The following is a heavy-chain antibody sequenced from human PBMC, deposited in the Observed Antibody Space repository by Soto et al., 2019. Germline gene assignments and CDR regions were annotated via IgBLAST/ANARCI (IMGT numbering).Heavy chain of an antibody. Sequence: PSETLSLTCTVSGGAISSYYWSWIRQPAGKGLEWIGRIYTSGSTNYNPSLKSRVTMSVDTSKNQFSLKLSSVTAADTAVYYCARGSRVAAAGTPGPPLYYYYGMDVWGQGTTVTVSS. V-gene: IGHV4-4*07. CDR1: GGAISSYY. J-gene: IGHJ6*02. CDR2: IYTSGST. D-gene: IGHD6-13*01. CDR3: ARGSRVAAAGTPGPPLYYYYGMDV.